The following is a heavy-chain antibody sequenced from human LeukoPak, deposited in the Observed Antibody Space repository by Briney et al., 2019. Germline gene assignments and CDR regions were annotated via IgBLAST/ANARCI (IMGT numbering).Heavy chain of an antibody. J-gene: IGHJ4*02. CDR2: ISWDGGST. CDR1: GFTFDDYT. Sequence: GGSLRLSCAASGFTFDDYTMHWVRQAPGKGLEWVSLISWDGGSTYYADSVKGRVTISRDNARNSLYLQMNSLRAEDTAVYYCASQDSSGYYHYWGQGTLVTVSS. V-gene: IGHV3-43*01. CDR3: ASQDSSGYYHY. D-gene: IGHD3-22*01.